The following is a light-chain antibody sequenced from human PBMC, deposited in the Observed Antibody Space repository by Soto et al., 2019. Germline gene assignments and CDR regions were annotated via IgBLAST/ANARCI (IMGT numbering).Light chain of an antibody. CDR3: QSYDSSLSASV. J-gene: IGLJ1*01. CDR1: SSNIGAGYD. CDR2: ANN. V-gene: IGLV1-40*01. Sequence: QSVLTQPPSVSGAPGQRVTISCTGSSSNIGAGYDVHWYLQLPGTAPKLLIYANNQRPSGVPDRFSGSRSGTSASLAVTGLQPDDEAYYYCQSYDSSLSASVFGTGTKVTAL.